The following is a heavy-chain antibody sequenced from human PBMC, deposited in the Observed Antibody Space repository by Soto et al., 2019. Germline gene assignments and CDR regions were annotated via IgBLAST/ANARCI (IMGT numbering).Heavy chain of an antibody. Sequence: QVQLVQSGGEVRKPGASVTVSCKASGYTFTSYGISWVRQAPGQGLEWMGWISGYNGKTNYAQKVQDRVTMTTDTATGTGDGELRSLRFDDTAVYYCAREGDVPYYYYGMDVWGQGTTVTVSS. CDR2: ISGYNGKT. J-gene: IGHJ6*02. V-gene: IGHV1-18*01. CDR3: AREGDVPYYYYGMDV. CDR1: GYTFTSYG. D-gene: IGHD2-21*02.